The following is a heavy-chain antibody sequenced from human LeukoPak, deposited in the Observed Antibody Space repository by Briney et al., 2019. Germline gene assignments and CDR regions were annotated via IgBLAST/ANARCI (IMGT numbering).Heavy chain of an antibody. Sequence: SQTLSLACTVSGGSISSGDYYWSWIRQPPGKGLEWIGYIYYSGSTYYNPSLKSRVTISVDTSKNQFSLKLSSVTAADTAVYYCASADYYGSGSYPPFDYWGQGTLVTVSS. CDR1: GGSISSGDYY. CDR2: IYYSGST. CDR3: ASADYYGSGSYPPFDY. V-gene: IGHV4-30-4*08. D-gene: IGHD3-10*01. J-gene: IGHJ4*02.